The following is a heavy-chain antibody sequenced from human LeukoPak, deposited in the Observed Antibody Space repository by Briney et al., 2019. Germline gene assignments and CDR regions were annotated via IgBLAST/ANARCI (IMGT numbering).Heavy chain of an antibody. CDR3: ARDFSEYQLLGGCY. CDR1: GFTFSSYA. J-gene: IGHJ4*02. CDR2: ISYDGSNK. V-gene: IGHV3-30-3*01. D-gene: IGHD2-2*01. Sequence: GGSLRLSCAASGFTFSSYAMHWVRQAPGKGLEWVAVISYDGSNKYYADSVKGRFTISRDNSKNTLYLQMNSLRAEDTAVYYCARDFSEYQLLGGCYWGQGTLVTVSS.